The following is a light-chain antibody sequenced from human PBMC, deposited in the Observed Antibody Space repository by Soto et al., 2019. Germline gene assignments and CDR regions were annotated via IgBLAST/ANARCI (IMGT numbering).Light chain of an antibody. Sequence: FVLTQSPGTLSLSPGERATLSFRASQSVSSSYLAWYQQKPGQAPRLLIYGASSRATGIPDRFSGSGSGTGFTLTISRLEPEDFAVYYCQQYGSSRTFGQGTKVDIK. CDR2: GAS. J-gene: IGKJ1*01. V-gene: IGKV3-20*01. CDR1: QSVSSSY. CDR3: QQYGSSRT.